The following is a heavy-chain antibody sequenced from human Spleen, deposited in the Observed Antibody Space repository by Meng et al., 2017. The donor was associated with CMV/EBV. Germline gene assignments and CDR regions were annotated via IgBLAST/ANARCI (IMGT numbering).Heavy chain of an antibody. D-gene: IGHD3-22*01. CDR3: ARLSGFKEYYDSSGYLDD. J-gene: IGHJ4*02. V-gene: IGHV1-2*02. CDR2: INPNSGGT. Sequence: ASVKVSCKASGYTFTGYYMHWVRQAPGQGLEWMEWINPNSGGTHYAQKFQGRVTMTRDTSISTAYMELRRLRSDDTAIYFCARLSGFKEYYDSSGYLDDWGQGTLVTVSS. CDR1: GYTFTGYY.